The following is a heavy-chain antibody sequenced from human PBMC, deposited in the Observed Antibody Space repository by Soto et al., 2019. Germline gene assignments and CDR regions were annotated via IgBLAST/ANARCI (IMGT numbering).Heavy chain of an antibody. J-gene: IGHJ3*02. V-gene: IGHV3-53*01. Sequence: GGSLRLSCAASGFTVSSNYTSWVRQAPGKGLEWVSVIYSGGSTYYADSVKGRFTISRDNSKNTLYLQMNSLRAEDTAVYYCARESNDYVWGSYRLHAFDIWGQGTMVTVSS. CDR2: IYSGGST. CDR1: GFTVSSNY. CDR3: ARESNDYVWGSYRLHAFDI. D-gene: IGHD3-16*02.